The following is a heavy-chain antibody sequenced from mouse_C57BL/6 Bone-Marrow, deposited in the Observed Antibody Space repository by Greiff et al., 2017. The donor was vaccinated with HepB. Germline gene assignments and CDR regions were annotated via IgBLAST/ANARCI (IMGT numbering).Heavy chain of an antibody. CDR3: ARGWSAY. V-gene: IGHV1-69*01. D-gene: IGHD2-3*01. Sequence: QVQLQQPGAELVMPGASVKLSCTASGYTFTSYWMHWVKQRPGQGLEWIGEIDPSDSYTNYNQKFKGKSTLTVDKSSSTAYMQLSSLTSEDSAVYYCARGWSAYWGQGTLVTVSA. CDR2: IDPSDSYT. CDR1: GYTFTSYW. J-gene: IGHJ3*01.